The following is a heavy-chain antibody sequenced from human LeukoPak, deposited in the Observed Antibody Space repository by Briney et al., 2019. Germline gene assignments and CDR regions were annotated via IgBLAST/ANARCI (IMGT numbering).Heavy chain of an antibody. D-gene: IGHD1-1*01. V-gene: IGHV4-28*01. Sequence: SETLSLTCAVSGHSISSADWWGWIRPSPGKGLEWIGYVHDSGETHYSPSLKSRITTSVDKSKNQFSLKLTSVTDVDTAVYHCAKKRNGISYFDSWGQGTLVTVSS. J-gene: IGHJ4*02. CDR3: AKKRNGISYFDS. CDR2: VHDSGET. CDR1: GHSISSADW.